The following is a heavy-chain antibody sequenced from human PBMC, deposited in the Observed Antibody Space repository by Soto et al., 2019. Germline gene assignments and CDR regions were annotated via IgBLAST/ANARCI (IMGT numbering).Heavy chain of an antibody. CDR2: IHNDGSDT. CDR1: GFTLSYFW. D-gene: IGHD3-10*01. CDR3: GRDYHGSRNH. Sequence: EVQLVESGGGLVQPGGSLRLSCAASGFTLSYFWMHWVRQAPGKGLEWLSRIHNDGSDTDYADSVKGRFTISRDNAKNTLYLQMSNLRVEDTAVYYCGRDYHGSRNHWGQGTLVTVSS. V-gene: IGHV3-74*01. J-gene: IGHJ5*02.